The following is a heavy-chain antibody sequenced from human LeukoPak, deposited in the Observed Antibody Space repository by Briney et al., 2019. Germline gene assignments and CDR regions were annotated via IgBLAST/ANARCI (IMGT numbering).Heavy chain of an antibody. CDR2: ISSSSSTI. J-gene: IGHJ5*02. CDR3: ARDRGYSYGYRYWFDP. CDR1: GFTFSSYS. D-gene: IGHD5-18*01. Sequence: SGGSLRLSCAASGFTFSSYSMNWVRQAPGKGLEWVSYISSSSSTIYYADSVKGRFTISRDNAKNSLYLQMNSLRAEDTAVYYCARDRGYSYGYRYWFDPWDQGTLVTVSS. V-gene: IGHV3-48*01.